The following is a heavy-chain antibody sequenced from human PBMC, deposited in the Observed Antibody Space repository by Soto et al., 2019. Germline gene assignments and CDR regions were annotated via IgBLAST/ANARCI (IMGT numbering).Heavy chain of an antibody. J-gene: IGHJ4*02. CDR1: GGTFSSYA. CDR3: ARRPGYYDSSGYYPLYYFDY. CDR2: IIPIFGTA. Sequence: GASVKVSCKASGGTFSSYAISWVRQAPGQGLEWMGGIIPIFGTANYAQKFQGRVTITADESTSTAYMELSSLRSEDTAVYYCARRPGYYDSSGYYPLYYFDYWGQGPLVTVSS. V-gene: IGHV1-69*13. D-gene: IGHD3-22*01.